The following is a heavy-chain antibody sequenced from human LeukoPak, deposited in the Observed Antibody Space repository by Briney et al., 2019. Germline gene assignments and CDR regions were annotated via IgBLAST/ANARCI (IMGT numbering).Heavy chain of an antibody. CDR2: IYYSGST. V-gene: IGHV4-59*08. CDR3: ARHYVFVSGGSSFDY. Sequence: SETLSLTCTVSGGSISSYYWSWIRQPPGKGLEWIGYIYYSGSTNYNPSLKSRVTISVDTSKNQFSLKLSSVTAADTAVYYCARHYVFVSGGSSFDYWGLGSLVTVSS. D-gene: IGHD3-16*01. J-gene: IGHJ4*02. CDR1: GGSISSYY.